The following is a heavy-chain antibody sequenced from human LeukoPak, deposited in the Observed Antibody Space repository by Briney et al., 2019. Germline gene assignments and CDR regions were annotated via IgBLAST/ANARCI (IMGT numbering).Heavy chain of an antibody. CDR2: FDPEDGET. D-gene: IGHD4-23*01. CDR1: GYTLTELS. J-gene: IGHJ4*02. V-gene: IGHV1-24*01. CDR3: ATEGDYGGKLRDFDY. Sequence: ASVKVSCKVSGYTLTELSMHWVRQAPGKGLEWMGGFDPEDGETIYAQKFQGRVTMTEDTSTDTAYMELSSLRSEDTAVYYCATEGDYGGKLRDFDYWGQGTLVTVPS.